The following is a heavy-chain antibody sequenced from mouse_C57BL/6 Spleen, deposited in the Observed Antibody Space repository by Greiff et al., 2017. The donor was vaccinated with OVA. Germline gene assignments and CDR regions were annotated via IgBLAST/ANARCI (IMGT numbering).Heavy chain of an antibody. V-gene: IGHV1-52*01. CDR1: GYTFTSYW. D-gene: IGHD1-1*01. CDR2: IDPSDSET. Sequence: QVQLQQPGAELVRPGSSVKLSCKASGYTFTSYWMHWVKQRPIQGLEWIGNIDPSDSETHYNQKFKDKATLTVDKSSSTAYMQLSSLTSEDSAVYYCARGGYGSFYAMDYWGQGTSVTVSS. J-gene: IGHJ4*01. CDR3: ARGGYGSFYAMDY.